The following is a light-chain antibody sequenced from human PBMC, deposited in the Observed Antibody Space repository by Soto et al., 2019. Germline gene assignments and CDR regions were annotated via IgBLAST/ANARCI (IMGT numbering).Light chain of an antibody. Sequence: EIVLTQSPGTLSLSPGERATLSCRAIQSVSSSYLAWYHHKPGPAPSLLTSYASRRATGIPDRFSGGGSGTDFTLTISRLEPEDSAVYYCQQFSSYPLTFGGGTKVDIK. CDR1: QSVSSSY. J-gene: IGKJ4*01. V-gene: IGKV3-20*01. CDR2: YAS. CDR3: QQFSSYPLT.